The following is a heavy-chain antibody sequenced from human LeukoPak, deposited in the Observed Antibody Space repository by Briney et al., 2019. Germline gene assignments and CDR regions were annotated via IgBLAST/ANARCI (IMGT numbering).Heavy chain of an antibody. D-gene: IGHD7-27*01. CDR1: GGSISSGDYY. CDR3: ARSLGRGYYYYMDV. V-gene: IGHV4-30-4*08. J-gene: IGHJ6*03. CDR2: IYYSGST. Sequence: SQTLSLTCTVSGGSISSGDYYWSWIRQSPGKGLERIGYIYYSGSTYYNPSLKSRIIISADTSRNQFSLNLSSVTAADTAVYYCARSLGRGYYYYMDVWGKGTTVTVSS.